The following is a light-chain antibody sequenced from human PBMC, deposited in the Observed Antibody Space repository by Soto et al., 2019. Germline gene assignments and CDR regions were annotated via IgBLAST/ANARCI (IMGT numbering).Light chain of an antibody. V-gene: IGLV1-40*01. CDR2: VNI. J-gene: IGLJ1*01. CDR1: SSNIGAGYD. Sequence: SVLTQPPSVSGAPGQRVTISCTGSSSNIGAGYDVHWYQQRPGTAPKLLIFVNINRPSGVPDRFSGSKSGTSASLAITGLQAEDEGDYYCSSKRSSDTLYVFGTGTKVTVL. CDR3: SSKRSSDTLYV.